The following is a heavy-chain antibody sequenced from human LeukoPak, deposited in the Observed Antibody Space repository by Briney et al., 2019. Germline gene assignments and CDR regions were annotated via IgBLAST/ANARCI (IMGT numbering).Heavy chain of an antibody. D-gene: IGHD3-10*01. V-gene: IGHV4-34*01. CDR3: ARARGNQQRGWFGEYQAVYYYFMDV. CDR2: VNPKGST. J-gene: IGHJ6*03. Sequence: SRTLSLTCALYRGSLSDYYWNGIRQPPRKGLQWIGEVNPKGSTSYKSSLKSRVTISADTSKSQGYLRVTSVTAADTAVYYCARARGNQQRGWFGEYQAVYYYFMDVWGTGTTVTVSS. CDR1: RGSLSDYY.